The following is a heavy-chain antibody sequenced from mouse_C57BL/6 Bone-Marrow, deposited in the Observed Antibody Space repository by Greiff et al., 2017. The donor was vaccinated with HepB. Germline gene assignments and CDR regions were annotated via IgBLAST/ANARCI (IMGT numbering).Heavy chain of an antibody. CDR2: ISSGGDYI. Sequence: VQLKESGEGLVKPGGSLKLSCAASGFTFSSYAMSWVRQTPEKRLEWVAYISSGGDYIYYADTVKGRFTISRDNARNTLYLQMSSLKSEDTAMYYCTRDPDYYAMDYWGQGTSVTVSS. J-gene: IGHJ4*01. CDR3: TRDPDYYAMDY. CDR1: GFTFSSYA. V-gene: IGHV5-9-1*02.